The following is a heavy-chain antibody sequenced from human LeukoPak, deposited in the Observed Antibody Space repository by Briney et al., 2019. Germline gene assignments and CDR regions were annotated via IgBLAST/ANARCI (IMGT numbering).Heavy chain of an antibody. V-gene: IGHV3-23*01. J-gene: IGHJ4*02. CDR2: ISGSGGST. Sequence: GGSLRLSCAASGFTFSSYGMSWVRQAPGKGLEWVSAISGSGGSTYYADSVKGRFTISRDSSKNTLYLQMNSLRAEDTAVYCCAKSGRSRFDYWGQGTLVTVSS. CDR3: AKSGRSRFDY. CDR1: GFTFSSYG. D-gene: IGHD1-26*01.